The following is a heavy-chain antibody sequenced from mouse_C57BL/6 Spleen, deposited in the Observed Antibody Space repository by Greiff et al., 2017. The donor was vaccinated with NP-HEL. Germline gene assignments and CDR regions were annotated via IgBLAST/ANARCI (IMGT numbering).Heavy chain of an antibody. Sequence: QVQLQQPGAELVTPGASVKMSCKASGYTFTGYCITWVKQRPGQGLEWIGDIYPGSGGTNYNEKFKSKATLTVDTSSSTAYMELSSLTSEDSAVYYCAREVAGNYSDYWGQGTTLTVAS. V-gene: IGHV1-55*01. CDR3: AREVAGNYSDY. J-gene: IGHJ2*01. CDR1: GYTFTGYC. D-gene: IGHD1-1*02. CDR2: IYPGSGGT.